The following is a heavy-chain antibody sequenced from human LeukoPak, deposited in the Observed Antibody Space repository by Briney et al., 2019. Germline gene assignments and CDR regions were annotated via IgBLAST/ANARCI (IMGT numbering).Heavy chain of an antibody. CDR3: AKYISDSVDDALDL. J-gene: IGHJ3*01. CDR2: ISDGGGST. CDR1: GFTFSNYA. V-gene: IGHV3-23*01. D-gene: IGHD4-11*01. Sequence: GGSLTLSCAASGFTFSNYAMSWVRQTPGKGLEWVSGISDGGGSTYNADSVDGRFTISRDNSKTTLSLEMDSLRADDTAVYYCAKYISDSVDDALDLWGPGTMVIVS.